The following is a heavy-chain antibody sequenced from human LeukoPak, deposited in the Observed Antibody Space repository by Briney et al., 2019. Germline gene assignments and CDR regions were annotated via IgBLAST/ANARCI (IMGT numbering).Heavy chain of an antibody. CDR3: ARVPDWTYVPDY. J-gene: IGHJ4*02. D-gene: IGHD3-16*01. V-gene: IGHV4-59*08. Sequence: SETLSLTCTVSGGSISSYYWNWIRQPPGKGLEWIGYIYYSGSTNYNPSLKSRVTISVDTSKNQFSLKLSSVTAADTAVYYCARVPDWTYVPDYWGQGTLVTVSS. CDR1: GGSISSYY. CDR2: IYYSGST.